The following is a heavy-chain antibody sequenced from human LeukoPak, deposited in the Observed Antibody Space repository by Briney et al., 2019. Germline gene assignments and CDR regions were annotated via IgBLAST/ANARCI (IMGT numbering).Heavy chain of an antibody. Sequence: GGSLRLSCAASGFTFSSYSMNWVRQAPGKGLEWVSSISSSSSYIYYADSVKGRFTISRDNAKNPLYLQMNSLRAEDTAVYYCARDTEYSSSSFILYYYGMDVWGQGTTVTVSS. CDR3: ARDTEYSSSSFILYYYGMDV. J-gene: IGHJ6*02. D-gene: IGHD6-6*01. V-gene: IGHV3-21*01. CDR1: GFTFSSYS. CDR2: ISSSSSYI.